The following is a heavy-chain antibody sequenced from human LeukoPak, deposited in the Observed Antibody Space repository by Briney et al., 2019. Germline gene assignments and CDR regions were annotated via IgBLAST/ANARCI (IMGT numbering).Heavy chain of an antibody. CDR3: ASDQYLDYYDNSGYAY. V-gene: IGHV3-7*01. Sequence: GGSLRLSCAASGFTFSSYGMSWVRQAPGKGLEWVANINQDGSDKYYVDSVKGRFIISRDNAKNSLYLQMNSLRAEDTALYYCASDQYLDYYDNSGYAYWGQGILVTVSS. CDR2: INQDGSDK. D-gene: IGHD3-22*01. J-gene: IGHJ4*02. CDR1: GFTFSSYG.